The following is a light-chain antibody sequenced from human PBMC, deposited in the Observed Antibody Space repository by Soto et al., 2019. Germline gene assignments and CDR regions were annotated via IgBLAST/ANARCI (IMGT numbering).Light chain of an antibody. CDR2: DAS. V-gene: IGKV1-5*01. J-gene: IGKJ4*01. CDR1: RSISNW. CDR3: QQYGSFSPIT. Sequence: DIQMTQSPSTLSASVGDRVTITCRASRSISNWLAWYQQRPGIAPKLLIFDASILQSGVPSRFSGSGSGTEFTLSISCLQTDDFATYYCQQYGSFSPITFGGGTKVEI.